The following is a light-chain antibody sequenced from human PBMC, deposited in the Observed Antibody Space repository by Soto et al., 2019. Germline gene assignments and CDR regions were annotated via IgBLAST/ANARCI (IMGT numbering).Light chain of an antibody. CDR3: QQYNNWPPA. J-gene: IGKJ1*01. CDR1: QSVSSSY. V-gene: IGKV3-15*01. CDR2: GAS. Sequence: EIVLTQSPGTLSLSPGERATLSCRASQSVSSSYLAWYQQKPGQAPRLLIYGASTRAPGVPARSSGSGSGTEFTLTISSLQSEDFAVYYCQQYNNWPPAFGQGTKVDIK.